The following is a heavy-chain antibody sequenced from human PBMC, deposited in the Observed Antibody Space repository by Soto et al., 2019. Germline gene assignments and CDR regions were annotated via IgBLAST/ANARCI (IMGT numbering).Heavy chain of an antibody. Sequence: GGSLRLSCAASGFTFSSYAMSWVRQAPGKGLEWVSAISGSGGSTYYADSVKGRFTISRDNSKNTLYLQMNSLRAEDTAVYYCAKDTAMVSAFGWFGDSNLFFDYWGQGTLVTVSS. V-gene: IGHV3-23*01. CDR3: AKDTAMVSAFGWFGDSNLFFDY. J-gene: IGHJ4*02. CDR2: ISGSGGST. CDR1: GFTFSSYA. D-gene: IGHD5-18*01.